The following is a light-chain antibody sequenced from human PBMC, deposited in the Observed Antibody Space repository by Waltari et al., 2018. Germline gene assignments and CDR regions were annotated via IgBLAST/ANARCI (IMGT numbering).Light chain of an antibody. CDR1: QDISDDY. J-gene: IGKJ5*01. CDR3: QRHNSAPST. V-gene: IGKV1-27*01. CDR2: LAS. Sequence: DFQMTQSPSSLSASVGDTVTITCRASQDISDDYLAWYQQKPGKSPELLIYLASTLQFGVPSRFRGSGSGKDFTLTITSLQPEDVATYSCQRHNSAPSTFGQG.